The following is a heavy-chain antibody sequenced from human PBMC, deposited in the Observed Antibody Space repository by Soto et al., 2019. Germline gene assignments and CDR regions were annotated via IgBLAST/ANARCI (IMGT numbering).Heavy chain of an antibody. CDR2: IYHSGST. Sequence: PSETLSLTCAVSGGSISSSNWWSWVRQPPGKGLEWIGEIYHSGSTNYNPSLKSRVTISVDKSKNQFSLKLSSVTAADTAVYYCAAAVAGMRVWTDKWGKGNLVTVAS. D-gene: IGHD6-19*01. CDR1: GGSISSSNW. CDR3: AAAVAGMRVWTDK. V-gene: IGHV4-4*02. J-gene: IGHJ4*02.